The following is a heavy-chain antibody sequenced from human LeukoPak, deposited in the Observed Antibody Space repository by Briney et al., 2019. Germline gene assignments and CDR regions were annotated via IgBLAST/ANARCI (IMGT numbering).Heavy chain of an antibody. Sequence: ASVKVSCKASGYTFTGYYMHWVRQAPGQGLEWMGWINPNSGGTNYAQKFQGRVTMTRDTSISTAYMELSRLRSDDTAVYYCARAGSYYGSGNLLSWGQGALVTVSS. CDR1: GYTFTGYY. CDR3: ARAGSYYGSGNLLS. CDR2: INPNSGGT. D-gene: IGHD3-10*01. J-gene: IGHJ4*02. V-gene: IGHV1-2*02.